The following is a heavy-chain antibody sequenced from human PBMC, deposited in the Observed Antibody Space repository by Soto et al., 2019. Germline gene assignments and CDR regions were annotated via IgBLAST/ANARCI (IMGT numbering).Heavy chain of an antibody. CDR1: GGTFSSYA. CDR3: AGGLSSGYYPDYYYGMDV. J-gene: IGHJ6*02. Sequence: ASVKVSCKASGGTFSSYAISWVRQAPGQGLEWMGGIIPIFGTANYAQKFQGRVTITADESTSTAYMELSSLRSEDTAVYYCAGGLSSGYYPDYYYGMDVWGQGTTVTVSS. CDR2: IIPIFGTA. V-gene: IGHV1-69*13. D-gene: IGHD3-22*01.